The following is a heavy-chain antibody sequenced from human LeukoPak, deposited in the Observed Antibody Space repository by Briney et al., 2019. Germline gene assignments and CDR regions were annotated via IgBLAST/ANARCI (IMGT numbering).Heavy chain of an antibody. J-gene: IGHJ4*02. CDR2: ISFSGSPT. D-gene: IGHD3-22*01. CDR3: ARDRAYYYDSSGYYYFDH. CDR1: GFTFSDYY. V-gene: IGHV3-11*01. Sequence: GGSLRLSCAASGFTFSDYYMSWIRQAPGKGLEWVSHISFSGSPTQYADSVKGRFTISRDNAKNSLYLQMNSLRDEDTAVYYCARDRAYYYDSSGYYYFDHWGQGTLVTVSS.